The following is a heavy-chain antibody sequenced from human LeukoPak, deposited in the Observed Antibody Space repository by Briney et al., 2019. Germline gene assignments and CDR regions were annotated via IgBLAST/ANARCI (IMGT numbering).Heavy chain of an antibody. V-gene: IGHV3-30-3*01. D-gene: IGHD6-6*01. CDR3: ASSYSISSYFEY. J-gene: IGHJ4*02. CDR1: EFTFTSYA. CDR2: ISYDGSNK. Sequence: PGGSLRLSCVASEFTFTSYAMHWVRQAPGKGLEWVALISYDGSNKYYADSVKGRFTISRDNSKNTLYLQMNSLRTVDTAVYYCASSYSISSYFEYWGRGTLVTVSS.